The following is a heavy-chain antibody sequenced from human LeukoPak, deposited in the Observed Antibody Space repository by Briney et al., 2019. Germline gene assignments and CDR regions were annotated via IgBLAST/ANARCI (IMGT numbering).Heavy chain of an antibody. V-gene: IGHV3-21*01. CDR3: ARDSSGWYLGRNNYMDV. Sequence: GGSLRLSCAASGFTFSSYSMNWVRQAPGKGLEWVSSISSSSSYIYYADSVKGRFTISRDNAKNSLYLQMNSLRAEDTAVYYCARDSSGWYLGRNNYMDVWGKGTTVTVSS. D-gene: IGHD6-19*01. CDR2: ISSSSSYI. CDR1: GFTFSSYS. J-gene: IGHJ6*03.